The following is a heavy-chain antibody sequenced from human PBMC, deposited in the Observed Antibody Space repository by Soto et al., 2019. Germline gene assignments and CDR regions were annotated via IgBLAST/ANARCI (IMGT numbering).Heavy chain of an antibody. CDR2: ISSSGSTI. D-gene: IGHD3-10*01. Sequence: GGSLRLSCAASGFTFSSYEMNWVRQAPGKGLEWVSYISSSGSTIYYADSVKGRFTISRDNAKNSLYLQMNSLRAEDTAVYYCASGYYGSGSYSYYFDYWGQGTLVTAPQ. J-gene: IGHJ4*02. CDR1: GFTFSSYE. CDR3: ASGYYGSGSYSYYFDY. V-gene: IGHV3-48*03.